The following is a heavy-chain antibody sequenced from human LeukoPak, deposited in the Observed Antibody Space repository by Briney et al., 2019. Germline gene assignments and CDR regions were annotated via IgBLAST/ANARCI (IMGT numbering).Heavy chain of an antibody. CDR2: ISAYNGHT. V-gene: IGHV1-18*01. Sequence: ASVEVSCKGSGYPFSSYGITWVRQAPGQGLEWVGWISAYNGHTQYGQNVQGRVTMTTETSTTTAYLELRNLTSDDTAVYFCASGAYYPFDFWGQGTLVTVSS. CDR1: GYPFSSYG. D-gene: IGHD1-26*01. CDR3: ASGAYYPFDF. J-gene: IGHJ4*02.